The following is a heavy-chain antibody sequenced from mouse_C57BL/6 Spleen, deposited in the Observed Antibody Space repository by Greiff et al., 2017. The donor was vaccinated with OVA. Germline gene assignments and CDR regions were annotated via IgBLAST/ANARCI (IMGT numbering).Heavy chain of an antibody. Sequence: QVQLQQPGAELVRPGTSVKLSCKASGYTFTSYWMHWVKQRPGQGLEWIGVIDPSDSYTNYTQKFKGKATLTVDTSSSTAYMQLSSLTSEDSAVYYCASGRLGRFAYWGQGTLVTVSA. CDR2: IDPSDSYT. D-gene: IGHD2-2*01. J-gene: IGHJ3*01. CDR3: ASGRLGRFAY. V-gene: IGHV1-59*01. CDR1: GYTFTSYW.